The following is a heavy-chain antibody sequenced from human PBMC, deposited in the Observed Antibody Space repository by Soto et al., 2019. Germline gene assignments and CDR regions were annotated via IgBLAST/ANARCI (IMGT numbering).Heavy chain of an antibody. D-gene: IGHD3-10*01. CDR2: MYHSGST. V-gene: IGHV4-30-2*01. CDR3: ARSFRRYYYGSGSCYQDYYYGMDV. CDR1: GGSISSGGYS. Sequence: SETLSLTCAVSGGSISSGGYSWSWIRQPPGKGLEWIGYMYHSGSTYYNPSLKSRVTISIDRSKNQFSLKLSSVTAADTAVYYCARSFRRYYYGSGSCYQDYYYGMDVWGQGTTVTVSS. J-gene: IGHJ6*02.